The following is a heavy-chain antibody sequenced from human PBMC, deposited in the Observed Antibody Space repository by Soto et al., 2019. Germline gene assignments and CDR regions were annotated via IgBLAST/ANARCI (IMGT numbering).Heavy chain of an antibody. V-gene: IGHV3-21*01. CDR1: GFTFSSYS. D-gene: IGHD6-13*01. Sequence: GGSLRLSCAASGFTFSSYSMNWVRQAPGKGLEWVSSISSSSSYIYYADSVKGRFTISRDNAKNSLYLQMNSLRAEDTAVYYCARDMGPKDVAAAEGDAFDIWGQGTMVTISS. CDR3: ARDMGPKDVAAAEGDAFDI. J-gene: IGHJ3*02. CDR2: ISSSSSYI.